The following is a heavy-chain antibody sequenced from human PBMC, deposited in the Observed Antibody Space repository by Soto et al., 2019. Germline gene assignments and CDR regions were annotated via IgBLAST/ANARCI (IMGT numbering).Heavy chain of an antibody. D-gene: IGHD6-13*01. CDR3: ARRYSSSWYYWDDYYLDV. J-gene: IGHJ6*03. V-gene: IGHV3-64*01. CDR2: ISSNGGST. CDR1: GFTFSSYA. Sequence: EVQLVESGGGLVQPGGSLRLSCAASGFTFSSYAMHWVRQAPGKGLEYVSAISSNGGSTYYANSVKGRFTISRDNSKNTLDLQMGSLRAEDMAVYYCARRYSSSWYYWDDYYLDVWGKGTTVTVSS.